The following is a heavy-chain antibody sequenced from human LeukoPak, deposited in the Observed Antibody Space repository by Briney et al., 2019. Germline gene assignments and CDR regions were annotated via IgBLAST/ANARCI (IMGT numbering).Heavy chain of an antibody. Sequence: GASVKVSCKASGGTFSSCAISWVRQAPGQGLEWMGRIIPIFGTANYAQKFQGRVTITADKSTSTAYMELSSLRSEDTAVYYCAREKVTTQRGSYMDVWGKGTTVTVSS. V-gene: IGHV1-69*06. CDR2: IIPIFGTA. CDR3: AREKVTTQRGSYMDV. CDR1: GGTFSSCA. J-gene: IGHJ6*03. D-gene: IGHD4-17*01.